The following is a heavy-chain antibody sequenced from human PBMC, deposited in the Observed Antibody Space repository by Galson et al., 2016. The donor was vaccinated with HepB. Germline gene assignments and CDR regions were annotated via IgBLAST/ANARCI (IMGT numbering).Heavy chain of an antibody. V-gene: IGHV1-2*05. D-gene: IGHD3-3*01. CDR2: INPSSGDT. CDR1: GYTFTGYY. CDR3: ARDGGGLYGLDV. J-gene: IGHJ6*02. Sequence: SVKVSCKASGYTFTGYYIHWVRQAPGQGLEWMGRINPSSGDTNYARKFQGRVTMTRDTSITTAYMELRRLRSDDTVVYYCARDGGGLYGLDVWGQGTTVTVSS.